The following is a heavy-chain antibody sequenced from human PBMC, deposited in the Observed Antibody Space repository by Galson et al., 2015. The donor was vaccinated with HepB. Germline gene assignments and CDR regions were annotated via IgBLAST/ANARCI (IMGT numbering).Heavy chain of an antibody. D-gene: IGHD3-10*01. CDR3: ARGHTMVQGVGIYYYYMDV. CDR1: GGTFSSYA. Sequence: SVKVSCKASGGTFSSYAISWVRQAPGQGLEWMGGIIPIFGTANYAQKFQGRVTITADESTSTAYMELSSLRSEDTAVYYCARGHTMVQGVGIYYYYMDVWGKGTTVTVSS. J-gene: IGHJ6*03. CDR2: IIPIFGTA. V-gene: IGHV1-69*13.